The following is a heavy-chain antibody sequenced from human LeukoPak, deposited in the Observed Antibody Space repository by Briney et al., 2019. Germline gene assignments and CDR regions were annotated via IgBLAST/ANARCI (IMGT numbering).Heavy chain of an antibody. D-gene: IGHD1-26*01. J-gene: IGHJ4*02. CDR1: GYTFTSYD. CDR3: ARVGVVGNLFDY. Sequence: ASVKVSCKASGYTFTSYDINWVRQATGQGLEWMGWMNPNSGNTGYAQKFQGRVTMTRNTSISTAYMELSSLRSEDTAVYYCARVGVVGNLFDYWGQGTLVTVSS. CDR2: MNPNSGNT. V-gene: IGHV1-8*01.